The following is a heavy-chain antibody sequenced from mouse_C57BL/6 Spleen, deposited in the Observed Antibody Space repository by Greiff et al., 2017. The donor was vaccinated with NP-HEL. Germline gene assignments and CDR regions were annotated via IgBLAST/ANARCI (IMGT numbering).Heavy chain of an antibody. D-gene: IGHD2-3*01. CDR3: ARAGGWEGYYAMDY. CDR2: ISYDGSN. V-gene: IGHV3-6*01. J-gene: IGHJ4*01. Sequence: EVKLQESGPGLVKPSQSLSLTCSVTGYSITSGYYWNWIRQFPGNKLEWMGYISYDGSNNYNPSLKNRISITRDTSKNQFFLKLNSVTTEDTATYYCARAGGWEGYYAMDYWGQGTSVTVSS. CDR1: GYSITSGYY.